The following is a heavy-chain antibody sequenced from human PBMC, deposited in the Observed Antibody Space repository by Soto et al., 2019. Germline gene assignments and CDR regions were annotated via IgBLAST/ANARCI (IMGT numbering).Heavy chain of an antibody. Sequence: QVQLVQSGAEVKKPGASVKVSCKASGYAFSSNYIHWVRQAPGQGLEWMGVINPSNGRTTYAQNFQDRGTMTRDTSTSTVYIELRSLRSDDTALYYCARRGFDYWGQGTPVTVSS. CDR2: INPSNGRT. V-gene: IGHV1-46*01. CDR3: ARRGFDY. CDR1: GYAFSSNY. J-gene: IGHJ4*02.